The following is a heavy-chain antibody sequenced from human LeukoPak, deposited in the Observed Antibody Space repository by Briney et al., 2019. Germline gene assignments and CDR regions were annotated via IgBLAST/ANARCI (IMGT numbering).Heavy chain of an antibody. D-gene: IGHD2-15*01. CDR3: ARGTLDAFDI. V-gene: IGHV1-46*01. J-gene: IGHJ3*02. Sequence: GASVKVSCKASGYIFTSYNIYWVRQAPGQGLEWMGIINPSGGSTNYAQKFQGRVTMTTDTSTSTAYMEVRSLRSDDTAVYYCARGTLDAFDIWGQGTMVSVSS. CDR1: GYIFTSYN. CDR2: INPSGGST.